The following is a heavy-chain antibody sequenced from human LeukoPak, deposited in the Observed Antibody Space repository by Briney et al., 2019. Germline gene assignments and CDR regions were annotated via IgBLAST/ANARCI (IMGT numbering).Heavy chain of an antibody. CDR2: IYYSGST. CDR1: GGSISSSRYY. J-gene: IGHJ5*02. CDR3: ARRDYYDSSGYYH. V-gene: IGHV4-39*01. D-gene: IGHD3-22*01. Sequence: KPSETLSLTCLVAGGSISSSRYYWGWIREPPGKGPEWIGSIYYSGSTYYNPSLKSRVTISVDTSKNQFSLNQSSVTAADTAVYYCARRDYYDSSGYYHWGQGTLVTVSS.